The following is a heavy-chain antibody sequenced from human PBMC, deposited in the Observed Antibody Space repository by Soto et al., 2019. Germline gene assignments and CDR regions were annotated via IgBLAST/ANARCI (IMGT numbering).Heavy chain of an antibody. Sequence: PSETLSLTCSVSGASISSRPYYWGWIRQPPGRGLEWIGSIYYTGSSSSHPSLRSRVTLSVDTSKNLFSLKLSSVTAADTAFYYCTRGQRRPYTDTWATFDYWGQGILVT. V-gene: IGHV4-39*07. CDR1: GASISSRPYY. J-gene: IGHJ4*02. D-gene: IGHD5-12*01. CDR2: IYYTGSS. CDR3: TRGQRRPYTDTWATFDY.